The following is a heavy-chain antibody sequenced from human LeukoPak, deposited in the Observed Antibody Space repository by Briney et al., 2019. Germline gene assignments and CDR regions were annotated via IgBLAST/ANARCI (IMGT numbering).Heavy chain of an antibody. CDR3: ARVGLSYDFWSGYSS. J-gene: IGHJ5*02. V-gene: IGHV1-2*06. CDR1: GYTFTGYY. D-gene: IGHD3-3*01. CDR2: INPNSGGT. Sequence: ASVKVSCKASGYTFTGYYMHWVRQAPGQGLEWMGRINPNSGGTNYAQKFQGRVTMTRDTSISTAYMELSRLRSDDTAVYYCARVGLSYDFWSGYSSWGQGTWSPSPQ.